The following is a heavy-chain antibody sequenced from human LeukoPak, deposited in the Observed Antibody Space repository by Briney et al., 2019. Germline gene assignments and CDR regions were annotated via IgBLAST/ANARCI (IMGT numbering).Heavy chain of an antibody. V-gene: IGHV3-21*01. J-gene: IGHJ4*02. CDR2: ISSSSSYI. Sequence: GGSLRLSCAASGFTFSSYSMNWVRQAPGKGLEWVSSISSSSSYIYYADSVKGRFTISRDNSKNTLYLQMNSLRAEDTAVYYCAKEDRGGGGSGWYNYWGQGTLVTVSS. D-gene: IGHD6-19*01. CDR1: GFTFSSYS. CDR3: AKEDRGGGGSGWYNY.